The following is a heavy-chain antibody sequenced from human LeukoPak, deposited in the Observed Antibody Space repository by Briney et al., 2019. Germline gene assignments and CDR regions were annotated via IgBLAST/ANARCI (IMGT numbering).Heavy chain of an antibody. CDR1: GFTFSSDG. J-gene: IGHJ5*02. Sequence: GGSLRLSCAASGFTFSSDGMHWVRQAPGKGLEWVAVIWYDGSNKYYAGSVKGRFTISRDNSKNTLYLQMNSLRAEDTAVYYCARAFDPWGQGTLVTVSS. CDR3: ARAFDP. CDR2: IWYDGSNK. V-gene: IGHV3-33*01.